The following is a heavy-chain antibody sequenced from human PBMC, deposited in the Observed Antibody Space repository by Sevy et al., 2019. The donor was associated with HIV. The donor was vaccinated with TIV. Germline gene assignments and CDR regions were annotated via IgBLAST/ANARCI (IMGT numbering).Heavy chain of an antibody. V-gene: IGHV1-18*01. CDR2: ITTYNGYT. D-gene: IGHD4-17*01. Sequence: ASVKVSCRTSGYTFTHYRLNWVRQAPGQGLEWMGWITTYNGYTYYAQQLQGSVTITRDTSTTTTYMELRSLTSDDTAIYFCARGDYAWDYWGQGTLVTVSS. CDR3: ARGDYAWDY. CDR1: GYTFTHYR. J-gene: IGHJ4*02.